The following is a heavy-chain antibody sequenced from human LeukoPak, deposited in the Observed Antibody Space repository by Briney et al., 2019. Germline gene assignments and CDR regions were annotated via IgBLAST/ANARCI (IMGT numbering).Heavy chain of an antibody. CDR3: ARSAWSTGYYHEY. CDR2: ITTIGSTK. Sequence: GGSLRLSCAASGFTFSSYDMNWVRQAPGKGLEWVSYITTIGSTKYYADSVKGRFTISRDNAKNSLYLQMNSLRAEDTAVYYCARSAWSTGYYHEYWGQGTLVTVSS. CDR1: GFTFSSYD. J-gene: IGHJ4*02. V-gene: IGHV3-48*03. D-gene: IGHD3-22*01.